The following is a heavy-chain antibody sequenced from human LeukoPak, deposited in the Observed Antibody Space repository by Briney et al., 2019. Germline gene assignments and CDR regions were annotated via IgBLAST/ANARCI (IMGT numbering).Heavy chain of an antibody. CDR1: GYTFTSYG. CDR3: ARDPPSIAAAGTRGVGGFDY. V-gene: IGHV1-18*01. CDR2: ISAYNGNT. D-gene: IGHD6-13*01. J-gene: IGHJ4*02. Sequence: ASVKVSCKASGYTFTSYGISWVQQAPGQGLEWMGWISAYNGNTNYAQKLQGRVTMTTDTSTSTAYMELRSLRSDDTAVYYCARDPPSIAAAGTRGVGGFDYWGQGTLVTVSS.